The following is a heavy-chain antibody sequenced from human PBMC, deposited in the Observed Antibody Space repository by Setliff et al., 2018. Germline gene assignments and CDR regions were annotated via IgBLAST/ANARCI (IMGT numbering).Heavy chain of an antibody. CDR2: VNPANENT. CDR1: AYTFTSYA. Sequence: ASVKVSCKASAYTFTSYAMNWVRQAPGQGLEWMGRVNPANENTQYSKKFQGRLTITRDTSANTAYMELSSLRSEDTALYYCARYNWNTNWFDPWGQGTLVTVSS. V-gene: IGHV1-3*01. J-gene: IGHJ5*02. CDR3: ARYNWNTNWFDP. D-gene: IGHD1-20*01.